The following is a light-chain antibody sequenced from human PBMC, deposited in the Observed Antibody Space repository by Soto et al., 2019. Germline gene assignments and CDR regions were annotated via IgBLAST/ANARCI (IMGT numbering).Light chain of an antibody. CDR3: GSYTSDSTLG. CDR2: EVI. V-gene: IGLV2-14*01. J-gene: IGLJ1*01. CDR1: SSDVGAYNY. Sequence: QSVLTQPASVSGSPGQSITISCTGTSSDVGAYNYVSWYQQHPGKAPKLMIYEVINRPSGVSNRFSGSKSGNTASLTISGLQAEDEADYYCGSYTSDSTLGFGTGTKVTVL.